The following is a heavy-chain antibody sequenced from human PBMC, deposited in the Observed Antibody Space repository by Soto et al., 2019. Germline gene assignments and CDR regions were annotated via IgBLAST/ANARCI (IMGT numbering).Heavy chain of an antibody. V-gene: IGHV4-59*01. CDR2: LYYSGTT. J-gene: IGHJ4*02. D-gene: IGHD3-22*01. CDR3: ATYDSSGKFDF. Sequence: SETLSLTCTVSGASSSSFYWSWIRQPPGKGLEWIGYLYYSGTTNYNPSLKSRVTISVDTSKKQFSLKLTSVTAADTAVYYCATYDSSGKFDFWGQGTLVTVSS. CDR1: GASSSSFY.